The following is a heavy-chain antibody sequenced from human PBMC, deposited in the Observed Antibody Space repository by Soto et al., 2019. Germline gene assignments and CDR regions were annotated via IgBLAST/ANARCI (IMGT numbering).Heavy chain of an antibody. CDR3: DPEGGAGYGSSWGAL. CDR2: IWHDGIYK. V-gene: IGHV3-33*01. J-gene: IGHJ4*02. CDR1: GVSFSTYG. D-gene: IGHD6-13*01. Sequence: QVQLVESGGGVVQPGRSLRLSCVASGVSFSTYGMHWVRQAPGKGLEWVASIWHDGIYKFHADAVKGRFALSRDNSTNSLYLRMISRTVEAAALFYCDPEGGAGYGSSWGALCGQGTLVPVSS.